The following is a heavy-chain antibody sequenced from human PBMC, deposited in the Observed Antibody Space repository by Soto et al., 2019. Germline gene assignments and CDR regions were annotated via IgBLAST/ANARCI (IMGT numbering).Heavy chain of an antibody. CDR3: VKADGQQWLIPHLDN. CDR2: IMCCGGSA. CDR1: GFNFKKFA. V-gene: IGHV3-23*01. D-gene: IGHD6-19*01. J-gene: IGHJ4*02. Sequence: EVHLLESGGGVVQPGGSLRLSCVASGFNFKKFAMAWVRQAAGEGLEWVSGIMCCGGSASYADSVKGRFSIARDDSKNTVSLQLNSLRVEDTAQYYCVKADGQQWLIPHLDNWGQGTLVTVS.